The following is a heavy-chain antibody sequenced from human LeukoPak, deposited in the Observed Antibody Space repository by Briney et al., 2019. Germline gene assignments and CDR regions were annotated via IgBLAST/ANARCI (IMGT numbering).Heavy chain of an antibody. D-gene: IGHD3-16*02. CDR3: ARDEAYYDYVWGSYREHYYYYYYMDV. CDR1: GYTFTSYG. CDR2: ISAYNGNT. J-gene: IGHJ6*03. V-gene: IGHV1-18*01. Sequence: ASVKVSCKASGYTFTSYGISWVRQAPGQGLEWMGWISAYNGNTNYAQKLQGRVTMTTDTSTSTAYMELRSLRSDDTAVCYCARDEAYYDYVWGSYREHYYYYYYMDVWGKGTTVTISS.